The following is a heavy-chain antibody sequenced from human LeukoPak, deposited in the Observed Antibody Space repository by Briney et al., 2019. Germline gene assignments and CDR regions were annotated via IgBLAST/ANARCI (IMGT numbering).Heavy chain of an antibody. V-gene: IGHV3-23*01. Sequence: GGSLRLSCAASGFTFSTYAFSWVRQAPGKGPEWVSAISSSGGSTYYADSVKGRFTISRDKSKNTLYLQMNSLRAEDTAVYYCAGIVGATNSWAFDIWGQGTMVTVSS. CDR1: GFTFSTYA. CDR2: ISSSGGST. CDR3: AGIVGATNSWAFDI. D-gene: IGHD1-26*01. J-gene: IGHJ3*02.